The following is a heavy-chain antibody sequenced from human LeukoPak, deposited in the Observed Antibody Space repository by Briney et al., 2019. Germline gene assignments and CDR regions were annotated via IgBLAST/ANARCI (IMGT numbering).Heavy chain of an antibody. Sequence: ASVKVSCKASGYTFTSYGISWVRQAPGQGLEWMGWISAYNGNTNYAQKLQGRVTMTTDTSTSTAYMELRSLRSDDTAVYYCARELVEGYYDSSGYPWGQGTLVTVSS. J-gene: IGHJ5*02. CDR2: ISAYNGNT. V-gene: IGHV1-18*01. D-gene: IGHD3-22*01. CDR1: GYTFTSYG. CDR3: ARELVEGYYDSSGYP.